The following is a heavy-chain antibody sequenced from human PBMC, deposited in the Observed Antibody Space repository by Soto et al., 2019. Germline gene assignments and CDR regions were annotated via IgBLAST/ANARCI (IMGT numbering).Heavy chain of an antibody. D-gene: IGHD3-22*01. CDR1: GGTCSSYA. J-gene: IGHJ5*02. CDR2: IIPIFGTA. CDR3: ARDRGPSSGYYPDWFDP. V-gene: IGHV1-69*12. Sequence: QVQLVQSGAEVKKPGSSVKVSCKASGGTCSSYAITWVRQAPGQGLEWMGGIIPIFGTANYAQKFQGRVTITADESTSTAYMELSSLRSEDTAVYYCARDRGPSSGYYPDWFDPWGQGTLVTVSS.